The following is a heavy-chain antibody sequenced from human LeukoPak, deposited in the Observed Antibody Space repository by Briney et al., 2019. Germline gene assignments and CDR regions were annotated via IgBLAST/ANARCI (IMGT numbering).Heavy chain of an antibody. J-gene: IGHJ4*02. V-gene: IGHV3-23*01. Sequence: GGSLRLSCTASGFTFSNYAMNWVRQAPGRGLEWVSAINPSGGSTYYADSVKGRFTISRDNSKNTLYLQMNSLRAEDTALYFCAKAVSHSYFDFWGQGTLVTVSA. D-gene: IGHD6-19*01. CDR3: AKAVSHSYFDF. CDR1: GFTFSNYA. CDR2: INPSGGST.